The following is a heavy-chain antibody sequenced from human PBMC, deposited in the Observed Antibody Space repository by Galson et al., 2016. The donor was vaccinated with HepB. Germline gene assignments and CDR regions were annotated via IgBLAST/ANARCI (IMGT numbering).Heavy chain of an antibody. CDR1: GYIFTDYF. CDR3: ARAGYNRRDFDY. D-gene: IGHD1-14*01. J-gene: IGHJ4*02. V-gene: IGHV5-51*01. CDR2: IYPGDSDT. Sequence: QSGAELKKPGESLKISCKVSGYIFTDYFIAWVRQMPGKGLEWMGIIYPGDSDTTYSPSFQGQVTISADKSISSAYLQWSSLKASDTAMYYCARAGYNRRDFDYWGQGTLVTVSS.